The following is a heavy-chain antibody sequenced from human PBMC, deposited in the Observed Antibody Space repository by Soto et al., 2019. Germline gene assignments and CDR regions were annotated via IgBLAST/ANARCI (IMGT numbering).Heavy chain of an antibody. CDR2: ISGIGDSI. V-gene: IGHV3-11*01. CDR1: GFTFSDYY. J-gene: IGHJ6*02. D-gene: IGHD5-18*01. CDR3: ARDKTDTALVYYYSYGMDV. Sequence: ESGGGLVKPGGSLRLSCAASGFTFSDYYMSWIRQVPGKGLEWLSYISGIGDSIYYADSVKGRFTISRDNAKNSLYLQMNSLRAEDTAVYYCARDKTDTALVYYYSYGMDVWGQGTTVTVSS.